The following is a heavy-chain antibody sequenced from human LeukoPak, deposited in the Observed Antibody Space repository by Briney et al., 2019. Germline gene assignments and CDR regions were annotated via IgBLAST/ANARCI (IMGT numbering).Heavy chain of an antibody. CDR1: GFTFGDFA. CDR3: TRSTVIADSFDY. V-gene: IGHV3-49*04. Sequence: SGGSLRLSCTASGFTFGDFAMSWVRQAPGKGLDWVGLMRSQGYGGAPEYAASVKGRFSIARDDSKSIAYLQMSSLKVEDTGLYYCTRSTVIADSFDYWGQGILVTVSS. J-gene: IGHJ4*02. D-gene: IGHD4-17*01. CDR2: MRSQGYGGAP.